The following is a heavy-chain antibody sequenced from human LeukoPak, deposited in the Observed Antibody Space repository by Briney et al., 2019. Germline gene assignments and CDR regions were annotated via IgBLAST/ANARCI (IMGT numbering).Heavy chain of an antibody. J-gene: IGHJ4*02. V-gene: IGHV3-30*02. Sequence: PGGSLRLSCAASGFIFSSYGMHWLRQTPGKGLVWVAFIRYDGSNKYYADSVKGRFTISRDNSENTMYLQMNSLRVEDTAIYYCAKRRGEDYFDYWGQGSLVTVSS. CDR3: AKRRGEDYFDY. CDR2: IRYDGSNK. D-gene: IGHD2-21*01. CDR1: GFIFSSYG.